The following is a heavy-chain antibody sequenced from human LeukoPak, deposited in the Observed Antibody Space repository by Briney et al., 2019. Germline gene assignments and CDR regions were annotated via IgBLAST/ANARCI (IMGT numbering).Heavy chain of an antibody. V-gene: IGHV1-3*01. J-gene: IGHJ4*02. CDR2: IHAGNGNT. D-gene: IGHD1-26*01. CDR3: TRGGSGSFPLDY. Sequence: GASVKVSCNASGYTFTYCAIHWVRQAPGQRLEWMGWIHAGNGNTKYSQKFQGRVTITRDTSATSAYMELSSLTSEDTAVYYCTRGGSGSFPLDYWSQGTLVTVSS. CDR1: GYTFTYCA.